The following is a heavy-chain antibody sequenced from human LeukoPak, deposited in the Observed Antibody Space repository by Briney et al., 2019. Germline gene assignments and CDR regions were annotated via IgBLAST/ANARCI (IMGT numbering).Heavy chain of an antibody. CDR2: IYHSGSP. CDR1: GGSISSNNW. V-gene: IGHV4-4*02. D-gene: IGHD3-10*01. Sequence: SETLSLTCAVSGGSISSNNWWGWVRQPPGKGLEWIGEIYHSGSPNYNPSLKSRVTISVDKSRNHFSLNLSSVTAADTAVYYCARDSATMVRGLMTIDFWGQGTLVTVSS. CDR3: ARDSATMVRGLMTIDF. J-gene: IGHJ4*02.